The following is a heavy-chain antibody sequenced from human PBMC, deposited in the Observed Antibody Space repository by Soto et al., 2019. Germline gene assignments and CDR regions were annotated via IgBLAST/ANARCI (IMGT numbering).Heavy chain of an antibody. V-gene: IGHV4-4*02. CDR3: ATWGIAVAVSGGWFDP. D-gene: IGHD6-19*01. CDR1: GGSISSSNW. J-gene: IGHJ5*02. CDR2: IYHSGST. Sequence: SETLSLTCAVSGGSISSSNWWSWVRQPPGKGLEWIGEIYHSGSTNYNPSLKSRVTISVDKSKNQFSLKLSSVTAADTAVYYCATWGIAVAVSGGWFDPWGKGTLVTVSS.